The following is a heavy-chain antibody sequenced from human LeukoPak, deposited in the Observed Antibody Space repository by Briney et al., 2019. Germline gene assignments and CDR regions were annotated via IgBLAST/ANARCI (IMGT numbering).Heavy chain of an antibody. J-gene: IGHJ4*02. D-gene: IGHD2-8*01. CDR3: ARVSRYCTNGVCPSDY. CDR2: IWYDGSNK. V-gene: IGHV3-33*01. CDR1: GFTFSSYG. Sequence: GRSLRLSCAASGFTFSSYGMHWVRQAPGKGLEWVAVIWYDGSNKYYADSVKGRFTISRDNSKNTLYLQMNSLRAEDTAVYYRARVSRYCTNGVCPSDYWGQGTLVTVSS.